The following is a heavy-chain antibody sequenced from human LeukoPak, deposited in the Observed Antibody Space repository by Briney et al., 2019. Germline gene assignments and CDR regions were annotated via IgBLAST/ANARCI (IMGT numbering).Heavy chain of an antibody. D-gene: IGHD6-13*01. CDR1: GFTFRGYA. CDR2: IGSNGGDT. Sequence: GGSLRLSCAVAGFTFRGYAMHWVRQAPGKGLEYVSGIGSNGGDTYYADSVKGRFTISRDNSKNTLYLQMGSLRADDMAVYYCARGGSWYQLNSWGQGTLVTVSS. CDR3: ARGGSWYQLNS. J-gene: IGHJ4*02. V-gene: IGHV3-64*02.